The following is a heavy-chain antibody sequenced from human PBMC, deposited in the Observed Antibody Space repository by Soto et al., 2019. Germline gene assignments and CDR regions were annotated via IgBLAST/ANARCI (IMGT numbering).Heavy chain of an antibody. CDR1: GGAINSTVYY. CDR2: IFTNGNT. CDR3: ASGPLVSRYYGLNV. D-gene: IGHD1-20*01. Sequence: SETLSLTCTVSGGAINSTVYYWGWIRQPPGKGLEWIGRIFTNGNTNYNPSLRGRLTMSVDTSTNQVSLRLTSVTAADTAVYYCASGPLVSRYYGLNVWGQGTTVTVS. J-gene: IGHJ6*02. V-gene: IGHV4-39*07.